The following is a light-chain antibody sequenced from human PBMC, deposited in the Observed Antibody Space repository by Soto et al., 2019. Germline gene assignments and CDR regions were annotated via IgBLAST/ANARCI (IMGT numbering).Light chain of an antibody. Sequence: EIVLTKSPGTLSLSPGERATLSCRASQSVSSDSLAWYQQRPGQAPRLLIYAASSRATGIPDRFSGSGSGTDFTLTISRLAPEDFALYFCQQYSDSLGTFGQGTKVEI. CDR1: QSVSSDS. J-gene: IGKJ1*01. V-gene: IGKV3-20*01. CDR2: AAS. CDR3: QQYSDSLGT.